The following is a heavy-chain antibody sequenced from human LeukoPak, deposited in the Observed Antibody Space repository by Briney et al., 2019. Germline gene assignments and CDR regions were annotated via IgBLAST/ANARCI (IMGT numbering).Heavy chain of an antibody. Sequence: GGSLRLSCAASGFTFSNYAMNWVRQAPGKGLEWVSAISGSGAATFNADSVKGRFTISRDNSKNTLYLQMNSLRAEDTAVYYCARSNREFASGTGDFWGQGTLVTVSS. CDR3: ARSNREFASGTGDF. CDR1: GFTFSNYA. CDR2: ISGSGAAT. V-gene: IGHV3-23*01. D-gene: IGHD3-10*01. J-gene: IGHJ4*02.